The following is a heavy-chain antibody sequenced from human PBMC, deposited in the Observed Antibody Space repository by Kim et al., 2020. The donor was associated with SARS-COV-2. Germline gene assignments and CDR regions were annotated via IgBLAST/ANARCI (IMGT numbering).Heavy chain of an antibody. J-gene: IGHJ2*01. CDR1: GYTLTELS. CDR3: ATYGLWFGELLGGGGETSDGRNWYFDL. Sequence: ASVKVSCKVSGYTLTELSMHWVRQAPGKGLEWMGGFDPEDGETIYAQKFQGRVTMTEDTSTDTAYMELSSLRSEDTAVYYCATYGLWFGELLGGGGETSDGRNWYFDLWGRGTLVTVSS. CDR2: FDPEDGET. V-gene: IGHV1-24*01. D-gene: IGHD3-10*01.